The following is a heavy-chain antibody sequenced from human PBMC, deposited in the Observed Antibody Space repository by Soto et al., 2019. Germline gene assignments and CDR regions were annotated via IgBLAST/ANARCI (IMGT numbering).Heavy chain of an antibody. Sequence: QVQLQQWGAGLLKPSETLSLTCAVYGGSFSGYYWSWIRQPPGKGLEWIGEINHSGSTNYNPSLKSQVTISVDTSKNQFSLKLSSVTAADTAVYYCARAPYCSSTSCYKGGFDYWGQGTLVTVSS. D-gene: IGHD2-2*02. J-gene: IGHJ4*02. V-gene: IGHV4-34*01. CDR3: ARAPYCSSTSCYKGGFDY. CDR2: INHSGST. CDR1: GGSFSGYY.